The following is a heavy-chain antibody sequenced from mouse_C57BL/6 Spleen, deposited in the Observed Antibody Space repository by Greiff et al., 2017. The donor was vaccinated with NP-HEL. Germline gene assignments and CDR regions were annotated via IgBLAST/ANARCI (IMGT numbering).Heavy chain of an antibody. CDR1: GFTFSDYY. CDR2: INYDGSST. D-gene: IGHD2-3*01. CDR3: ARDDDGYYDY. J-gene: IGHJ2*01. Sequence: EVKLVESEGGLVQPGRSMKLSCTASGFTFSDYYMAWVRQVPEKGLEWVANINYDGSSTYYLDSLKSRFIISRDNAKNILYLQMSSLKSEDTATYYCARDDDGYYDYWGQGTTLTVSS. V-gene: IGHV5-16*01.